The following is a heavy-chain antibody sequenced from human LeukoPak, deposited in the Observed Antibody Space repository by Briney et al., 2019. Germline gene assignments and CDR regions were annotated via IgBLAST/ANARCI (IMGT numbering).Heavy chain of an antibody. Sequence: GGSLSLSCAASGFTFSSYSMNWVRQAPGKGLEWVSSISSSSSYIYYADSVKGRFTISRDNAKNSLYLQMNSLRAEDTAVYYCARDSMGYYDSSGYSWGQGTLVTVSS. CDR2: ISSSSSYI. J-gene: IGHJ5*02. V-gene: IGHV3-21*01. CDR3: ARDSMGYYDSSGYS. CDR1: GFTFSSYS. D-gene: IGHD3-22*01.